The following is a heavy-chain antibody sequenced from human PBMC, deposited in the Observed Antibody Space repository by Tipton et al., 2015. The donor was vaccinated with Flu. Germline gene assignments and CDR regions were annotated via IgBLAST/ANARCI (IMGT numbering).Heavy chain of an antibody. J-gene: IGHJ5*02. CDR1: GGSISSYY. V-gene: IGHV4-59*01. CDR3: ACLYYYDSSIYYCGAWFDP. CDR2: NYYSGSP. Sequence: TLSLTCTVSGGSISSYYWSWIRQPPENGLEWLGYNYYSGSPNYNPSLKSRVTISVDTSKNQFSLKLSSLTAAPTAVDYCACLYYYDSSIYYCGAWFDPWGQGTLVTVSS. D-gene: IGHD3-22*01.